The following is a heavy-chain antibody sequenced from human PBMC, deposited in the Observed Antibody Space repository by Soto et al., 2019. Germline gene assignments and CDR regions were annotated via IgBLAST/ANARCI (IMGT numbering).Heavy chain of an antibody. V-gene: IGHV4-30-4*01. Sequence: QVQLQESGPGLVRPSQTLSLTCTVSGDSISSADYYWGWIRQTPGKGLEWIGHIFYSGTTYYNPSLKSRLTISVDTSKNHYSLRLTSVTAADTAVYYCARELWVEPELYYYGMDVWGQGTTVTVSS. J-gene: IGHJ6*02. CDR2: IFYSGTT. CDR1: GDSISSADYY. CDR3: ARELWVEPELYYYGMDV. D-gene: IGHD1-1*01.